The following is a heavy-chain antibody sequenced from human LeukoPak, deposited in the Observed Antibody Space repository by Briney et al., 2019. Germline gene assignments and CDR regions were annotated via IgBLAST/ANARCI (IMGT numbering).Heavy chain of an antibody. D-gene: IGHD1-20*01. CDR2: IYTSGST. Sequence: SETLSLTCTVSGGSISSYYWSWLRQPAGKGLEWIGRIYTSGSTNYNPSLKSRGTMSVDTSKNQFSLKLSSVTAADTAVYYCARDTGNWNPRGCDYWGQGTLVTVSS. CDR3: ARDTGNWNPRGCDY. J-gene: IGHJ4*02. V-gene: IGHV4-4*07. CDR1: GGSISSYY.